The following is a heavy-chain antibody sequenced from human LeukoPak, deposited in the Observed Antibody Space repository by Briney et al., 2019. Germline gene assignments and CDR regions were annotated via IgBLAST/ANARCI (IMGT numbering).Heavy chain of an antibody. V-gene: IGHV1-69*04. CDR2: IIPILGIA. CDR1: GGTFSSYA. Sequence: SVKVSCKASGGTFSSYAISWVRQAPGQGLEWMGRIIPILGIANYARKFQGRVTITADKSTSTAYMELSSLRSEDTAVYYCARDRGYSYGYHGMDVWGQGTTVTVSS. D-gene: IGHD5-18*01. J-gene: IGHJ6*02. CDR3: ARDRGYSYGYHGMDV.